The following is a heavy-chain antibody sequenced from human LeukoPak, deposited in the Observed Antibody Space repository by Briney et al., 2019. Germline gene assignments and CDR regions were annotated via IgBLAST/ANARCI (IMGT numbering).Heavy chain of an antibody. CDR2: IRSKAYGGTT. CDR3: TRDQYYYDSSGYYFLGY. D-gene: IGHD3-22*01. V-gene: IGHV3-49*04. CDR1: GFTFGDYA. Sequence: PGGSLRLSCTASGFTFGDYAMSWVRQAPGKGLEWVGFIRSKAYGGTTEYAASVKGRFTISRDDSKSIAYLQMNSLKTEDTAVYYCTRDQYYYDSSGYYFLGYWGQGTLVAVSS. J-gene: IGHJ4*02.